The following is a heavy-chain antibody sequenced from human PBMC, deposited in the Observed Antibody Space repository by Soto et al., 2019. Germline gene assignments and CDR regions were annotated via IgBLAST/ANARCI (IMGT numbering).Heavy chain of an antibody. Sequence: SETLSLTCIVSGDSVTSGSYYWTWLRQPPGKGLEWIGYIPYTGRTKYNPSLQSRVTISVDTSKNDFSLNLSSVTAADTAVYFCAREWGLLPYYVMNVWGHGTAVTVSS. CDR3: AREWGLLPYYVMNV. V-gene: IGHV4-61*03. D-gene: IGHD7-27*01. CDR2: IPYTGRT. CDR1: GDSVTSGSYY. J-gene: IGHJ6*02.